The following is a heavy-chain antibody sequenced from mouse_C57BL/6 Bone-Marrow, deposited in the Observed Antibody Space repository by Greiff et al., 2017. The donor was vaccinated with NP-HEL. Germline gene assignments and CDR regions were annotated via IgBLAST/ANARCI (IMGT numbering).Heavy chain of an antibody. Sequence: QVQLQQPGAELVKPGASVKLSCKASGYTFTSYWMHWVKQRPGQGLEWIGMIHPNSGSTNYNEKFKSKATLTVDQSSSTAYMQLSSLTSEDSAVYYCARGHYGSGNFDYWGQGTTLTVSS. D-gene: IGHD1-1*01. CDR1: GYTFTSYW. J-gene: IGHJ2*01. V-gene: IGHV1-64*01. CDR2: IHPNSGST. CDR3: ARGHYGSGNFDY.